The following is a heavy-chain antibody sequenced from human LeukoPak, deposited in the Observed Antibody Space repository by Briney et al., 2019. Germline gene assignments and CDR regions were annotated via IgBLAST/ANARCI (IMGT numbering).Heavy chain of an antibody. CDR1: GFTFSSYS. V-gene: IGHV3-48*04. Sequence: GGSLRLSCAASGFTFSSYSMNWVRQAPGKGLEWVSYISSSGSTIYYADSVKGRFTISRDNAKNSLYLQMNSLRAEDTAVYYCARGFGNYYDSSGFDYWGQGTLVTVSS. J-gene: IGHJ4*02. CDR3: ARGFGNYYDSSGFDY. D-gene: IGHD3-22*01. CDR2: ISSSGSTI.